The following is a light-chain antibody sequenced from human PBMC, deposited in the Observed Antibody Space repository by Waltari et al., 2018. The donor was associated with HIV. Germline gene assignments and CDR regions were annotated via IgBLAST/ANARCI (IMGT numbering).Light chain of an antibody. Sequence: QSVFTQPPSASGTPGQRVTISCSGSSSNIGSNFVYWYQQFPGTAPKLPIYRNNQRPSGVPDRFSGSKSGTSASLAISGLRSEDEADYYCAAWDDSLSGLWVFGGGTKLTVL. CDR3: AAWDDSLSGLWV. J-gene: IGLJ3*02. V-gene: IGLV1-47*01. CDR2: RNN. CDR1: SSNIGSNF.